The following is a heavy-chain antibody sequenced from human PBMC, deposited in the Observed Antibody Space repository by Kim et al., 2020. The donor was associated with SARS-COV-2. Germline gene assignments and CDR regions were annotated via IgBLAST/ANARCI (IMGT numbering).Heavy chain of an antibody. CDR1: GGSISSSSYY. Sequence: ETLSLTCTVSGGSISSSSYYWGWIRQPPGKGLEWIGSIYYSGSTYYNPSLKSRVTISVDTSKNQFSLKLSSVTAADTAVYYCARDQPRVTYFDYWGQGTLVTVSS. J-gene: IGHJ4*02. CDR2: IYYSGST. CDR3: ARDQPRVTYFDY. V-gene: IGHV4-39*07.